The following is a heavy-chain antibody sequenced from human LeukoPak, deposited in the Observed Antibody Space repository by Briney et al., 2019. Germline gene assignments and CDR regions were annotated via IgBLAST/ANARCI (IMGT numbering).Heavy chain of an antibody. J-gene: IGHJ4*02. Sequence: NSGGSLRLSCEASGFTFSNAWMSWVRQAPGKGPEWVGRIYSKTDGGTTDYAAPVKGRFTISRDASKNTLYMQMNSLKTEDTAVYYCTTDTIVVVPAASPLDYWGQGTLVTLYS. CDR2: IYSKTDGGTT. CDR3: TTDTIVVVPAASPLDY. D-gene: IGHD2-2*01. V-gene: IGHV3-15*01. CDR1: GFTFSNAW.